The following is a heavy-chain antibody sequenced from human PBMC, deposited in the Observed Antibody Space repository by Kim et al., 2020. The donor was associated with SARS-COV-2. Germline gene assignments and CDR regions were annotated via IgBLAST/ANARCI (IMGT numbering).Heavy chain of an antibody. D-gene: IGHD6-19*01. Sequence: GGSLRLSCAASGFTFDDYAMHWVRQAPGKGLEWVSGISWNSGSIGYADSVKGRFTISRDNAKNSLYLQMNSLRAEDTALYYCAKDFPNSSGWYRGLMDVWGQGTTVTVSS. CDR3: AKDFPNSSGWYRGLMDV. CDR2: ISWNSGSI. CDR1: GFTFDDYA. V-gene: IGHV3-9*01. J-gene: IGHJ6*02.